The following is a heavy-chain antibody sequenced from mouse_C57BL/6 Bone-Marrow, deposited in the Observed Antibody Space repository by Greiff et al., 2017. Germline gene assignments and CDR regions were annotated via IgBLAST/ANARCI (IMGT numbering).Heavy chain of an antibody. CDR1: GYTFTSYW. CDR2: IDPNSGGT. Sequence: QVQLQQPGAELVKPGASVKLSCKASGYTFTSYWMHWVKQRPGRGLEWIGRIDPNSGGTKYNEKFKSKATLTVDKPSSTAYMQLSSLTSEDSAVYCCARGPLITTVVASWYFDVCGTGTTVTVSS. D-gene: IGHD1-1*01. V-gene: IGHV1-72*01. CDR3: ARGPLITTVVASWYFDV. J-gene: IGHJ1*03.